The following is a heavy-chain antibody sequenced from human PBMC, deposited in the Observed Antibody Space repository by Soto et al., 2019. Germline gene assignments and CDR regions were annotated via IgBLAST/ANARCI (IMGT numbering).Heavy chain of an antibody. Sequence: EVQLLEAGGGLVQPGGSLRLSCAASGFTFSSYAMRWVRQAPGKGLEWVPAISGSGGSTYYADSVKGRFTISRDNSKNTLYLQMNSLRAEDTAVYYCAKHPNCSSTSCYASVYYWGQGTLVTVSS. D-gene: IGHD2-2*01. CDR1: GFTFSSYA. V-gene: IGHV3-23*01. J-gene: IGHJ4*02. CDR3: AKHPNCSSTSCYASVYY. CDR2: ISGSGGST.